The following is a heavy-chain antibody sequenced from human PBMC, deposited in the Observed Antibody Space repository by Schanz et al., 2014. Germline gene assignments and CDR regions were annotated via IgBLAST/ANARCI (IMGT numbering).Heavy chain of an antibody. Sequence: VQLVESGGGVVQPGGSLRLSCAVSGFTVNTNYMSWVRQAPGKGLEWISSMYINSGSTQYADSVKGRFIISRDSSKNTLFLQMNSLKAEDTAVYYCARTSQAGWVPIFYWNFDLWGRGALVTVSS. V-gene: IGHV3-66*01. CDR3: ARTSQAGWVPIFYWNFDL. J-gene: IGHJ2*01. CDR1: GFTVNTNY. D-gene: IGHD3-9*01. CDR2: MYINSGST.